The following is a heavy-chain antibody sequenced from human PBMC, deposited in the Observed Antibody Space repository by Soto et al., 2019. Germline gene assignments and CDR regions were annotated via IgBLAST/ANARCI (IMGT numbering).Heavy chain of an antibody. CDR1: GGSISSYY. V-gene: IGHV4-59*01. J-gene: IGHJ5*02. CDR2: IYYSGST. Sequence: SETLSLTCTVSGGSISSYYWSWIRQPPGKGLEWIGYIYYSGSTNYNPSLKSRVTISVDTSKNQFSLKLSSVTAADTAVYYCARGPYNWNEYREVVDEAGWFDPWGQGTLVTVSS. CDR3: ARGPYNWNEYREVVDEAGWFDP. D-gene: IGHD1-1*01.